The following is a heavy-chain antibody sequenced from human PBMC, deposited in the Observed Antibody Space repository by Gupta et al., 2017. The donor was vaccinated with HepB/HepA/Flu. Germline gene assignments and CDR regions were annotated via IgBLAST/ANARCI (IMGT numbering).Heavy chain of an antibody. CDR1: GFNFIGYE. D-gene: IGHD2-8*01. CDR3: LYAVKPVEKRGDYYFYMDV. CDR2: IKNKTKNFAT. J-gene: IGHJ6*03. V-gene: IGHV3-73*02. Sequence: DVHLMKSGGGLVQPGGSLKLPCEPSGFNFIGYELRVVLQASGKGLEWVGHIKNKTKNFATSYSASMKGRFTISRDDSNNMASLQMNSLKTEDPAVYFCLYAVKPVEKRGDYYFYMDVWGKGTTVTVSS.